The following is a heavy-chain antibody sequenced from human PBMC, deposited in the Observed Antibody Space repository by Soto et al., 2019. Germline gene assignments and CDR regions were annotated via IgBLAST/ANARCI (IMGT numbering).Heavy chain of an antibody. CDR3: VRVAGSASWYETDS. D-gene: IGHD6-13*01. V-gene: IGHV4-38-2*01. CDR1: GYSISSGYY. Sequence: SETLSLTCAVSGYSISSGYYWGWIRQPPGKGLEWLGTTYYGASSYYNPSLRSRITILLDASTNQLSLKLSSVTAADTAVYFCVRVAGSASWYETDSWGQGILVTVSS. J-gene: IGHJ4*02. CDR2: TYYGASS.